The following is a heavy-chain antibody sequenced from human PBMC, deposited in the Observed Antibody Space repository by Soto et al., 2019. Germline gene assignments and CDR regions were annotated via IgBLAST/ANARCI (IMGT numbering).Heavy chain of an antibody. J-gene: IGHJ4*02. CDR3: ARSSGYYSYFDY. CDR1: GFTFSSYE. D-gene: IGHD3-22*01. V-gene: IGHV3-48*03. Sequence: EVQLVESGGGLVQPGGSLRLSCAASGFTFSSYEMNWVRQAPGKGLEWVSYISSSGSTIYYADSVKGRFTISRDNAKNSLYLQMNSLRAEDTAVYYCARSSGYYSYFDYWGQGTLVTVSS. CDR2: ISSSGSTI.